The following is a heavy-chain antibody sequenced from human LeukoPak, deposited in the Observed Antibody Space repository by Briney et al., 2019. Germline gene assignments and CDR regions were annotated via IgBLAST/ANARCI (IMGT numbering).Heavy chain of an antibody. V-gene: IGHV4-4*07. J-gene: IGHJ6*03. CDR3: ATLPTLYYYDSSGPTRYYYYMDV. CDR1: GGSISSYY. Sequence: PSETLSLTCTVSGGSISSYYWSWIRQPAGKGLEWIGRIYSSGSTTYNPSLKSRVTMSVDTSKNQFSLKLSSVTAADTAVYYCATLPTLYYYDSSGPTRYYYYMDVWGKGTTVTVSS. CDR2: IYSSGST. D-gene: IGHD3-22*01.